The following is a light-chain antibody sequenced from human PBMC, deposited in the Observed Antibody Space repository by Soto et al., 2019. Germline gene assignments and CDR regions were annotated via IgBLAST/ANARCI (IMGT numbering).Light chain of an antibody. CDR3: QQSYNGPLT. J-gene: IGKJ3*01. CDR2: SAS. CDR1: QSISRY. Sequence: DIQMTQSPSSLSASVGDRVTVTCRAGQSISRYLNWYQQRPGKAPKLLIYSASTLQTGVTSRFSGSGPWTDFTLTISSLQPDDLATYYCQQSYNGPLTFGPGTKVDI. V-gene: IGKV1-39*01.